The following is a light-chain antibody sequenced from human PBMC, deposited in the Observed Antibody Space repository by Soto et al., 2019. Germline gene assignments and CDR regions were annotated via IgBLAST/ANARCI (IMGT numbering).Light chain of an antibody. V-gene: IGLV2-23*02. CDR1: SSDVGSYNL. J-gene: IGLJ1*01. Sequence: QSALTQPASVSGSPGQSITISCTGTSSDVGSYNLVSWYQQDPGKAPKLIIYEVTKRPSGVSNRFSGSKSGSTASLTISGLQAEDEADYYCCSYAGTSTYYFFGTGTKVTVL. CDR3: CSYAGTSTYYF. CDR2: EVT.